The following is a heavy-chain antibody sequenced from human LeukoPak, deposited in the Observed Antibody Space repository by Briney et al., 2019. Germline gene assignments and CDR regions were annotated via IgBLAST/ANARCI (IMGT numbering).Heavy chain of an antibody. CDR1: GFTFSSYA. J-gene: IGHJ4*02. D-gene: IGHD6-13*01. Sequence: GGSLRLSCAASGFTFSSYAMHWVRQAPGKGLEWVAVISYDGSNKYYADSVKGRFTISRDNSKNTLYLQMNSLRAEDTAVYYCAISSTGSSWYHSFDYWGQGTLVTVSS. CDR2: ISYDGSNK. CDR3: AISSTGSSWYHSFDY. V-gene: IGHV3-30-3*01.